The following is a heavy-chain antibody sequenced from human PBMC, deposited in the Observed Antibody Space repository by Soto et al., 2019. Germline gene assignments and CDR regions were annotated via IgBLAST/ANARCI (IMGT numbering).Heavy chain of an antibody. CDR3: ARGSAVVAHAFDI. D-gene: IGHD2-2*01. CDR1: GFTFXGYY. Sequence: ASVKVSCKAPGFTFXGYYMYWARHAPGQGLEWMGWINPNSGGTNYAQKFQGWVTMTRDTSISTAYMELSRLRSDDTAVYYCARGSAVVAHAFDIWGQGTMVTVSS. V-gene: IGHV1-2*04. CDR2: INPNSGGT. J-gene: IGHJ3*02.